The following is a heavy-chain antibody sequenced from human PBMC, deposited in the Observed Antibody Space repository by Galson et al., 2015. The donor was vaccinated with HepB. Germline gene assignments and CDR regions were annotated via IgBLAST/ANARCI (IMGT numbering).Heavy chain of an antibody. CDR2: IYYTGTT. CDR1: GASITNSSHY. CDR3: AKVGNVFCSSISCNTEMRFGP. Sequence: SETLSLTCSVSGASITNSSHYWGWIRQPPGKGLEWIGSIYYTGTTSFNPSLKSRVSISVDTSRNQFSLKVTSVTAADTATYYCAKVGNVFCSSISCNTEMRFGPWGLGTLVTVSS. D-gene: IGHD2-2*01. V-gene: IGHV4-39*07. J-gene: IGHJ5*02.